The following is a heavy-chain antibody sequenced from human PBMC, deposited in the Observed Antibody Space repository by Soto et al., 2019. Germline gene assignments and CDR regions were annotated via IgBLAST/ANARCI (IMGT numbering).Heavy chain of an antibody. J-gene: IGHJ4*02. Sequence: PGGTLRLSSAASGFSFSTSCITWARLAPEKGLERVASIKYDGSDKFYVDAVRGRFTISRDNAKNSLYLKINSLRVEDTAVYYCARDNSFLLWGQGTPVTVSS. CDR2: IKYDGSDK. CDR3: ARDNSFLL. V-gene: IGHV3-7*01. CDR1: GFSFSTSC. D-gene: IGHD3-16*02.